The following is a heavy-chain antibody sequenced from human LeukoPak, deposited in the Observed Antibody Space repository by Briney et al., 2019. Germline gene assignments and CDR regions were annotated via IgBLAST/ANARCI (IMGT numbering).Heavy chain of an antibody. CDR1: GFIFSNYE. D-gene: IGHD5-24*01. CDR3: TVPAWMATGSVEYYMDV. J-gene: IGHJ6*03. V-gene: IGHV3-49*04. Sequence: GGSLRLSCAASGFIFSNYEMNWVRQAPGKGLEWVGFIRSKAYGGTTEYAASVKGRFTISRDDSKSIAYLQMNSLKTEDTAVYYCTVPAWMATGSVEYYMDVWGKGTTVTVSS. CDR2: IRSKAYGGTT.